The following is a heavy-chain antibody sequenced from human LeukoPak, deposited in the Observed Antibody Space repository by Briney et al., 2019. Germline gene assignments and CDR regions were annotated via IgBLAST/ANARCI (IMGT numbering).Heavy chain of an antibody. CDR1: GYTFTGYY. J-gene: IGHJ4*02. D-gene: IGHD2-21*01. CDR2: INPSGGST. Sequence: ASVKVSCKASGYTFTGYYMHWVRQAPGQGLEWMGIINPSGGSTTYAQKFQGRVSMTRDTSTNTVYMDLSSLRYEDTAVYYCAKPSYGGGNGLWDLDFDYWGQGTLVTVSS. V-gene: IGHV1-46*01. CDR3: AKPSYGGGNGLWDLDFDY.